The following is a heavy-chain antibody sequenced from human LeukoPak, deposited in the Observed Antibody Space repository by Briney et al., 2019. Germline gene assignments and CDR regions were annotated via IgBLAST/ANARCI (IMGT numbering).Heavy chain of an antibody. Sequence: GESLKISCKASGYTFSNYWVGWVRQMPGKGLEWMGIIYPGDSNTRYSPSFEGQVLISADKSISTVYLHWGSLKASDTAMYFCARRGSLTSDAVDIWGQGTLVPV. D-gene: IGHD3-9*01. CDR2: IYPGDSNT. J-gene: IGHJ3*02. V-gene: IGHV5-51*01. CDR3: ARRGSLTSDAVDI. CDR1: GYTFSNYW.